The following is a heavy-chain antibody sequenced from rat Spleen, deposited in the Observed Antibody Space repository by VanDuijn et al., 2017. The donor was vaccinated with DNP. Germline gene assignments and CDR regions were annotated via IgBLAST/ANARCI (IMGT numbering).Heavy chain of an antibody. CDR3: ARLGYYSALGWFAY. CDR2: ITNSGGST. D-gene: IGHD1-1*01. Sequence: EVQLVESGGDLVQPGRSLKVSCAASGFTFSNYGMAWVRQAPTKGLEWVASITNSGGSTYYRDSVKGRFTISRDNAKSTLYLQMNSLRSEDTATYYCARLGYYSALGWFAYWGQGTLVTVSS. CDR1: GFTFSNYG. J-gene: IGHJ3*01. V-gene: IGHV5S13*01.